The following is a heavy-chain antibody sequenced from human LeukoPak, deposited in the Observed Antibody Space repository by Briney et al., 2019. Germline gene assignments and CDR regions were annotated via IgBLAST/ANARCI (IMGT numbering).Heavy chain of an antibody. D-gene: IGHD6-13*01. CDR3: ARSGAAEGPTHNWFDP. V-gene: IGHV4-39*01. Sequence: PSGTLSLTCTVSGCPISSSNDYWVWVRQPPGKGLEWIGSTYYSGTTYYSPSLKSRVDISVDTSKNQFSLKLTSVTAADTAVYYCARSGAAEGPTHNWFDPWSQGTLVTVSS. CDR2: TYYSGTT. CDR1: GCPISSSNDY. J-gene: IGHJ5*02.